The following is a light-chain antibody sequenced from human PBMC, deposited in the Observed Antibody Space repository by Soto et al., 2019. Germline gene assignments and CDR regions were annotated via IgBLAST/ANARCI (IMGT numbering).Light chain of an antibody. J-gene: IGLJ1*01. CDR3: CSYTSSSSLG. Sequence: QSVRTQPASVSGSTGQSITISCTGTSSDVGAYNYVSWYQQYPGKAPKLMIYDVTSRPSGVSNRFSGSKSGNAASLTISGLQAEDEADYYCCSYTSSSSLGFGTGTKVTVL. V-gene: IGLV2-14*03. CDR2: DVT. CDR1: SSDVGAYNY.